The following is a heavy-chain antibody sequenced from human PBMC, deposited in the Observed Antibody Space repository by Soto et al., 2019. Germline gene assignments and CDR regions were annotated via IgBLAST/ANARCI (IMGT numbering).Heavy chain of an antibody. CDR2: ISSSGYI. J-gene: IGHJ6*02. CDR1: GFNFNSYT. V-gene: IGHV3-21*01. Sequence: GGSLRLSCAASGFNFNSYTITWVRQAPGKRLEWLSSISSSGYIFSTDSVRGRFTISRDNAKNSVYLQINSLRAEDTAVYFCARDCSGGSCYPGMDVWGQGTTVTVSS. CDR3: ARDCSGGSCYPGMDV. D-gene: IGHD2-15*01.